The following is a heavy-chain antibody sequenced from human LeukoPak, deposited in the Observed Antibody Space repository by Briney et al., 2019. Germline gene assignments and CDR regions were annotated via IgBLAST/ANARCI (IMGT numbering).Heavy chain of an antibody. CDR1: GGSFSGYY. CDR2: INHSGST. CDR3: ASWAVFDY. D-gene: IGHD6-19*01. Sequence: SETLSLTCAVYGGSFSGYYWSWIRQPPGKGLEWIGEINHSGSTNYNPSLKSRVTISVDTSKNQFSLKLSSVTAADTAVYYCASWAVFDYWGQGTLVTVSS. J-gene: IGHJ4*02. V-gene: IGHV4-34*01.